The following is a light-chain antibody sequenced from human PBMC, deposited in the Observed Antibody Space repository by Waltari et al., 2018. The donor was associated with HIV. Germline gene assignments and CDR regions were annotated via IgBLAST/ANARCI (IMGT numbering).Light chain of an antibody. CDR2: WAS. CDR3: QQHSSTPYT. J-gene: IGKJ2*01. CDR1: QSVLYSSNNKNY. V-gene: IGKV4-1*01. Sequence: DIVMTQSPDSLAVSLGERATINCKSSQSVLYSSNNKNYLAWYQQKPGQPPKRLIYWASTRESGVPDRFSGSGSGTDFTLTISSLQAEDVAVYYCQQHSSTPYTFGQGTKLEIK.